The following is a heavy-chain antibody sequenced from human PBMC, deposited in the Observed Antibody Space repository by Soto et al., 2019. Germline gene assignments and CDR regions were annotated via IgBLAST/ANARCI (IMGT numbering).Heavy chain of an antibody. V-gene: IGHV4-30-4*08. Sequence: SETLSLTCAVYGGSGGSFSGYYWSWIRQPPEKGLEWIGHIHNSGSPYNNPSLRSRVTISADTSMNQFSLALTSVTAADTAIYYCARGSTTEKVDSWGQGVPVTVSS. CDR3: ARGSTTEKVDS. J-gene: IGHJ4*02. CDR1: GGSGGSFSGYY. CDR2: IHNSGSP.